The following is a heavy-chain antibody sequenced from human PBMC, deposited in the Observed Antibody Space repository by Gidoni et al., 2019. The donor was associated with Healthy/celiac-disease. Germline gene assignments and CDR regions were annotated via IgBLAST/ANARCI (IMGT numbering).Heavy chain of an antibody. CDR2: ISYDGSNK. V-gene: IGHV3-30*18. CDR1: GFTFSSYG. Sequence: QVQLVESGVGVVQPGRSLRLSCAASGFTFSSYGMHWVRQAPGKGLEWVAVISYDGSNKYYADSVKGRFTISRDNSKNTLYLQMNSLRAEDTAVYYCAKDRDSSGWYFDYWGQGTLVTVSS. J-gene: IGHJ4*02. D-gene: IGHD6-19*01. CDR3: AKDRDSSGWYFDY.